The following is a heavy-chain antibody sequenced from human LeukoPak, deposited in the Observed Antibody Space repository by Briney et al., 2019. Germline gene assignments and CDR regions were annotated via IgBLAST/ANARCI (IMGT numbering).Heavy chain of an antibody. CDR3: ARTRGYSGYDLTYYYYGMDV. Sequence: ASVTVSCKASGYTFTSYDINWVRQAPRQGLEWMGWMNPNSGNTGYAQKFQGRVTMTRNTSISTAYMELSSLRSEDTAVYYCARTRGYSGYDLTYYYYGMDVWGQGTTVTVSS. D-gene: IGHD5-12*01. V-gene: IGHV1-8*01. CDR1: GYTFTSYD. CDR2: MNPNSGNT. J-gene: IGHJ6*02.